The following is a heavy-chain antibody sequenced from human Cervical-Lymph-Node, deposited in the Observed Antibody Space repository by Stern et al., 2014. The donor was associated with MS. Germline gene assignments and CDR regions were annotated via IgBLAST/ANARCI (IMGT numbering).Heavy chain of an antibody. CDR1: GYTFTSYW. Sequence: EVQLVESGPEVKRPGESLKISCQASGYTFTSYWIGWVRQMPGKGLEWIAIIFPGAFDIRSSPSFQGKVTISADKPSSTASLQWNNLKASDTAIYYCARQRYFDYWGQGTLVTVSS. CDR3: ARQRYFDY. J-gene: IGHJ4*02. V-gene: IGHV5-51*01. CDR2: IFPGAFDI.